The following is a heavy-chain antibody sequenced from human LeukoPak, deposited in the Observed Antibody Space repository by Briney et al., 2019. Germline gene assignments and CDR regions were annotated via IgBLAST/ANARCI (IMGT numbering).Heavy chain of an antibody. Sequence: SVKVSCKASGGTFSSYAISWVLQAPGQGLEWMGRIIPIFGTANYAQKFQGRVTITTDESTSTAYMELSSLRSEDTAVYYCAMGGCSGGSCYRKYFDYWGQGTLVTVSS. CDR1: GGTFSSYA. V-gene: IGHV1-69*05. J-gene: IGHJ4*02. CDR2: IIPIFGTA. CDR3: AMGGCSGGSCYRKYFDY. D-gene: IGHD2-15*01.